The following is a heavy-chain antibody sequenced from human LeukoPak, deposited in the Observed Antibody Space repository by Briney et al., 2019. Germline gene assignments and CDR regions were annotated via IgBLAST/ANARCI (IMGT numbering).Heavy chain of an antibody. CDR1: GFTFSRYA. CDR3: ARDGGDGYNQIDH. J-gene: IGHJ4*02. V-gene: IGHV3-30-3*01. CDR2: TSGDGSNE. Sequence: QPGTSLRLSCAASGFTFSRYAMHWVRQAPGKGLECMAVTSGDGSNEHYAGSVKGRFTISRDNSKNTLYLQMNSLRTEDTAVYYCARDGGDGYNQIDHWGQGTLVTVSS. D-gene: IGHD5-24*01.